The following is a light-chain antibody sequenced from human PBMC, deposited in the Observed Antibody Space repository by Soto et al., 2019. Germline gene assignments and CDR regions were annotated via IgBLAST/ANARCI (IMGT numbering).Light chain of an antibody. CDR1: QTISSW. V-gene: IGKV1-5*03. J-gene: IGKJ1*01. Sequence: DIQMTQYPSTLSASVGDRVTITCRASQTISSWLAWYQQKPGKAPKLLIYKASTLKSGVPSRFSGSGSGTEFTLTISSLQPDDFATYYCQHYNSYSEAFGQGTIVAI. CDR2: KAS. CDR3: QHYNSYSEA.